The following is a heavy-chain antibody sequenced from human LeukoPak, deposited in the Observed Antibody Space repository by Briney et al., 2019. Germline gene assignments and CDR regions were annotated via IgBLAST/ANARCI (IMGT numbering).Heavy chain of an antibody. D-gene: IGHD4-17*01. Sequence: PGGSLRLSCAASDFSVGSNYMTWVRQAPGKGLEWVSAISGSGGSTYYADSVKGRFTISRDNSKNTLYLQMNSLRAEDTAVYYCAKDRYGDYDYYYYMDVWGKGTTVTISS. J-gene: IGHJ6*03. CDR1: DFSVGSNY. CDR2: ISGSGGST. V-gene: IGHV3-23*01. CDR3: AKDRYGDYDYYYYMDV.